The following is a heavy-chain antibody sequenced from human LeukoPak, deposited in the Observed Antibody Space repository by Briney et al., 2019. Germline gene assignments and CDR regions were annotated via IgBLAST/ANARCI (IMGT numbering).Heavy chain of an antibody. Sequence: GGSLRLSCAASGFTFSSCAMSWVRQAPGKGQEWVSAISESGDATYYADSVRGRFTISRDNSKNTLYLQMNRLRVDDTAIYYCAKDRDYWGQGTLVTVSS. CDR2: ISESGDAT. CDR1: GFTFSSCA. V-gene: IGHV3-23*01. J-gene: IGHJ4*02. CDR3: AKDRDY.